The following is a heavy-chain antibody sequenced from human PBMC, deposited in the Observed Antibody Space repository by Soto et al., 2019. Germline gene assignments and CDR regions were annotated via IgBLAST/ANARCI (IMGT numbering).Heavy chain of an antibody. D-gene: IGHD5-12*01. V-gene: IGHV1-24*01. CDR1: GYTLTELS. J-gene: IGHJ6*02. CDR3: ATAGGGYEGYYYYGMDV. Sequence: ASVKVSCKVSGYTLTELSMHWVRQAPGKGLEWMGGFDPEDGETIYAQKFQGRVTMTEDTSTGTAYMELSSLRSEDTAVYYCATAGGGYEGYYYYGMDVWGQGTTVTVSS. CDR2: FDPEDGET.